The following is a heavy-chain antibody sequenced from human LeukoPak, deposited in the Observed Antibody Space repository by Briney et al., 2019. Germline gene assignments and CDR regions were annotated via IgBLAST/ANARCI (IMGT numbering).Heavy chain of an antibody. V-gene: IGHV4-38-2*01. J-gene: IGHJ3*02. Sequence: SETLSLTCAVSGSSISSTYYWGWIRQPPGKGLEWIGSFYNSGSTYYNPSLRSRVTISVDTSKNQFSLRLRSVTAADTAGDYCARNNTITVSRGSSRRRANAIANCGQWAMVNVS. CDR1: GSSISSTYY. CDR3: ARNNTITVSRGSSRRRANAIAN. D-gene: IGHD6-13*01. CDR2: FYNSGST.